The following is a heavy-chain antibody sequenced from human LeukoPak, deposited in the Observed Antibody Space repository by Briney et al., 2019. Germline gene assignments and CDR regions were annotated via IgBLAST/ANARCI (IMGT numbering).Heavy chain of an antibody. Sequence: SGGSLRLSCAASGFTFRNYAMSWGRQAPGEGRGWGSAISGSGGITYSADSVKGRFTISRDNSKHSLYLQMNSLRAEDTAVYYCAKDPDCTSGICYTFFDYWGQGTLVTVSS. J-gene: IGHJ4*02. CDR2: ISGSGGIT. CDR3: AKDPDCTSGICYTFFDY. D-gene: IGHD2-8*01. V-gene: IGHV3-23*01. CDR1: GFTFRNYA.